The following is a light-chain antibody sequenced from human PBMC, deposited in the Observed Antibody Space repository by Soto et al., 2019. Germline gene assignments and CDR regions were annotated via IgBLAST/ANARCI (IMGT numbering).Light chain of an antibody. CDR1: QNINNY. Sequence: DIQMSQSPSSLSASVGDRVTITCQASQNINNYLNSCQHNPGRSPKLLIYDASNLEAGVPSRFRGGGSDTDFTFTIGRLQPEDIATYYCQQYEILPTYGQVTRLEIK. V-gene: IGKV1-33*01. CDR2: DAS. CDR3: QQYEILPT. J-gene: IGKJ5*01.